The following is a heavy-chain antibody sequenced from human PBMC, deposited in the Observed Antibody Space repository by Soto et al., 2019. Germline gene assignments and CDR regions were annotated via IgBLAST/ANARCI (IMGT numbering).Heavy chain of an antibody. D-gene: IGHD3-16*01. V-gene: IGHV4-34*01. CDR2: INHSGST. J-gene: IGHJ4*02. CDR1: GGSFSCYY. Sequence: PSETLSLTCAVYGGSFSCYYWSWIRQPPGKGLEWIGEINHSGSTYYNPSLKSRVTISVDKSKNQFSLKLSSVTAADTAVYYCASSGGGEDYWGQGTLVTVSS. CDR3: ASSGGGEDY.